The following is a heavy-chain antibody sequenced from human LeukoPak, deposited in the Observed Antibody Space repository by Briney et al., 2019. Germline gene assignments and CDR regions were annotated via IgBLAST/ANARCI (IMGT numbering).Heavy chain of an antibody. CDR3: ARADFWSGSDAFDV. Sequence: GGSLRLSCAASGFTFSSYDMNWVRQTPGKGLEWVSYISGSGATIYYADSVQGRFTISRDNARNSLYLQMNSLRAEDTAVYYCARADFWSGSDAFDVWGQGTMVTVSS. J-gene: IGHJ3*01. D-gene: IGHD3-3*01. CDR1: GFTFSSYD. CDR2: ISGSGATI. V-gene: IGHV3-48*03.